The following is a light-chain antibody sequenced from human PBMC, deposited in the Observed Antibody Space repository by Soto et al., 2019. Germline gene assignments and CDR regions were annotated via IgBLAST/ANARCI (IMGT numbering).Light chain of an antibody. Sequence: EIVLTQSPGTLSLSPGERATLSCRASQSVSSSYLAWYQQKPGQAPSLLIYGASSRATGIPDRFSGSGSGTDFTLTISRLEPEDFAVYFCHQYDSCPLTFGGGTKVEIK. V-gene: IGKV3-20*01. CDR3: HQYDSCPLT. J-gene: IGKJ4*01. CDR1: QSVSSSY. CDR2: GAS.